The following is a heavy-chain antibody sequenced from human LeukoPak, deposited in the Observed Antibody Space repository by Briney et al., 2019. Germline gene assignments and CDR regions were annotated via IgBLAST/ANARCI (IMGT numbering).Heavy chain of an antibody. D-gene: IGHD3-10*01. Sequence: SETLSLTCAVYGGSFSGYYWSWIRQPPGKGLEWIGEINHSGSTNYNPSLKSRVTISVDTSKNQFSLKLGSVTAADTAVYYCARGRVRGWFDPWGQGTLVTVSS. CDR2: INHSGST. V-gene: IGHV4-34*01. J-gene: IGHJ5*02. CDR1: GGSFSGYY. CDR3: ARGRVRGWFDP.